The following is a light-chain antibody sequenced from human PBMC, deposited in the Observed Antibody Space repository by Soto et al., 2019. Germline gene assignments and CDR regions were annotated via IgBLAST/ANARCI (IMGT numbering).Light chain of an antibody. J-gene: IGKJ1*01. V-gene: IGKV1-5*01. CDR3: QQYDTYLWT. CDR1: QDIGSW. CDR2: DAS. Sequence: DIQMTQSPSTLSASVGDRVTVTCRASQDIGSWLAWYQQKPGQAPTLLIFDASNLEDGVPSRFSAGGSGTEFTLTITSLQPDDFAPYYCQQYDTYLWTFGQGTKVEVK.